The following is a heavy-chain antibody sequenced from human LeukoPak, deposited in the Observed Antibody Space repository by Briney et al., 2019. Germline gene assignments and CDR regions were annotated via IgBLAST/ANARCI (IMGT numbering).Heavy chain of an antibody. J-gene: IGHJ5*02. CDR2: IKQDGSEK. V-gene: IGHV3-7*05. CDR3: ARASDPWLQLT. Sequence: GGCLRLSCVASGFTFSNYWMIWVRQAPGKGLEWVGNIKQDGSEKRYADSVRGRFSISRDNVQSSLYLQMNSLRAEDTAVYYCARASDPWLQLTWGQGTLVTVSS. CDR1: GFTFSNYW. D-gene: IGHD5-24*01.